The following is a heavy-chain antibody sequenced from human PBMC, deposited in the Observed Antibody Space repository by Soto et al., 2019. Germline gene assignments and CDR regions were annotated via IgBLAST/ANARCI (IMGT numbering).Heavy chain of an antibody. CDR1: GYTFTSYG. Sequence: ASVKVSCKASGYTFTSYGISWVRQAPGQGLEWMGWISAYNGNTNYAQKLQGRVTMTTDTSTRTAYMELRSLRSDDTAVYYCARDLGDHIVVVVAANHDAFDIWGQGTMVTVSS. V-gene: IGHV1-18*01. CDR3: ARDLGDHIVVVVAANHDAFDI. CDR2: ISAYNGNT. J-gene: IGHJ3*02. D-gene: IGHD2-15*01.